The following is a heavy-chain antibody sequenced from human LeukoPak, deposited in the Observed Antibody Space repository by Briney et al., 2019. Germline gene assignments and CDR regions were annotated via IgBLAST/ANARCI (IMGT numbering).Heavy chain of an antibody. Sequence: PGRSLRLSCAASGFTFSSYAMHWVRQAPGKGLEWVAVISYDGSNKYYADSVKGRFTISRDNSKNTLYLQMNSLRAEDTAVYYCARARSTYYYYYMDVWGKGTTVTVSS. V-gene: IGHV3-30*01. J-gene: IGHJ6*03. CDR2: ISYDGSNK. CDR1: GFTFSSYA. CDR3: ARARSTYYYYYMDV. D-gene: IGHD1-26*01.